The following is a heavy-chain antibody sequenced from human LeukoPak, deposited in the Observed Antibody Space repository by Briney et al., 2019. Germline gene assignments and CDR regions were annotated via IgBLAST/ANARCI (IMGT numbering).Heavy chain of an antibody. Sequence: PGESLRLSCAASGFTFTTYWMSWVRQLPGKGLEWVANINQDGTEKYYVDSVKGRFTISRDNAKNSLDLQMNSLRVEDTGIYYCVKVAKYYYGSETYFFEHWGQGTPVTASS. V-gene: IGHV3-7*01. CDR1: GFTFTTYW. J-gene: IGHJ4*02. CDR3: VKVAKYYYGSETYFFEH. D-gene: IGHD3-10*01. CDR2: INQDGTEK.